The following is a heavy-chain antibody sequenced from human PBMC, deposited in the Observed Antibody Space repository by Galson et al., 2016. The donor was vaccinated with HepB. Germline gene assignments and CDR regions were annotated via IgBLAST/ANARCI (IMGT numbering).Heavy chain of an antibody. CDR3: ARQGRYHFESKGDY. D-gene: IGHD3-3*02. Sequence: QSGAEVKKPGESLKIFCKASGYTFTTYWITWVRQVPGKGLEWVGRIDPSDYDTNYNPSFFDQVTISTDRSISTAYLQWSSLKASDSAIYYCARQGRYHFESKGDYWGPGTLVTVSS. V-gene: IGHV5-10-1*01. CDR1: GYTFTTYW. CDR2: IDPSDYDT. J-gene: IGHJ4*02.